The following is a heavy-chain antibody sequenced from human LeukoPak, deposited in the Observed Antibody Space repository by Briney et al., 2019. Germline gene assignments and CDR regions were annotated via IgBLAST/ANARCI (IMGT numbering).Heavy chain of an antibody. CDR2: ISGSGGST. CDR1: GFTFSSYA. D-gene: IGHD3-3*01. CDR3: AKSMEWLLFLSHFDY. Sequence: GGSLRLSCAASGFTFSSYAMSWVRQAPGKGLEWVSAISGSGGSTYYADSVKGRFTISRDNSKNTLYLQMDSLRAEDTAVYYCAKSMEWLLFLSHFDYWGQGTLVTVSS. V-gene: IGHV3-23*01. J-gene: IGHJ4*02.